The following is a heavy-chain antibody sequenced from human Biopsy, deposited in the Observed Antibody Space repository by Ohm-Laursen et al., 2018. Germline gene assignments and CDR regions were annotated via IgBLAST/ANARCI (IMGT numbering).Heavy chain of an antibody. V-gene: IGHV1-69*06. CDR1: GRTFSNHG. CDR3: ATKLTGYFHH. CDR2: NIPILGTG. Sequence: SVTVSCKAPGRTFSNHGANWVRQAPGQGLEWLGENIPILGTGNYAQKFQDRVTVAADTSTSTATMELRSLRSDDTAVYYCATKLTGYFHHWGQGTLVIVSS. J-gene: IGHJ1*01. D-gene: IGHD3-9*01.